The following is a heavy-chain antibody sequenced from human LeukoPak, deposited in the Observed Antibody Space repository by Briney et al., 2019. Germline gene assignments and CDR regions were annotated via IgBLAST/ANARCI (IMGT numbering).Heavy chain of an antibody. Sequence: GGSLRLSCAASGFTFTTYAMSWGRQAPGKGLEWVSAITDSGDNTYYADSVKGGFTISRDNSKHTLYLQMNSLRVEDTAVYYCAKLQVAPYPPRYFFDYWGQGTLVTVSS. CDR3: AKLQVAPYPPRYFFDY. CDR1: GFTFTTYA. CDR2: ITDSGDNT. V-gene: IGHV3-23*01. J-gene: IGHJ4*02. D-gene: IGHD2-15*01.